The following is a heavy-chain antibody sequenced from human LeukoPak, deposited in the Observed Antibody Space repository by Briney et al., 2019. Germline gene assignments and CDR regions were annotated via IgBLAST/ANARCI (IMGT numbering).Heavy chain of an antibody. V-gene: IGHV3-66*01. CDR2: IYSGGST. Sequence: IYSGGSTYYADSVKGRFTISRDNSKNTLYLQMNSLRAEDTAVYYCARTPRWELALYYFDYWGQGTLVTVSS. CDR3: ARTPRWELALYYFDY. D-gene: IGHD1-26*01. J-gene: IGHJ4*02.